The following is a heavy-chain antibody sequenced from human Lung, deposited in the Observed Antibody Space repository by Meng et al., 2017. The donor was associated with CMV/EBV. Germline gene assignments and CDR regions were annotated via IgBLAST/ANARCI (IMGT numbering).Heavy chain of an antibody. Sequence: GGSLRLSCVASGFTFDNYAMSWVRQAPGKGLEWVSGITGSGSSTYYADSVKGRFTISRDNSKNMLYLQVNSLRAEDTAVYYCVKGTGPAAIYYHGMDVWGQGTTVTVSS. CDR2: ITGSGSST. CDR1: GFTFDNYA. V-gene: IGHV3-23*01. J-gene: IGHJ6*02. D-gene: IGHD2-2*01. CDR3: VKGTGPAAIYYHGMDV.